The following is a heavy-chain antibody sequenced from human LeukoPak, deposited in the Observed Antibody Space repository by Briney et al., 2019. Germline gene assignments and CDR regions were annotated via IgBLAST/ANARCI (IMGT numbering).Heavy chain of an antibody. D-gene: IGHD4-23*01. V-gene: IGHV4-34*01. CDR1: GGSFSGYY. J-gene: IGHJ4*02. CDR3: ARLGRATTVVTRALDY. Sequence: SETLSLTCAVYGGSFSGYYWTWIRQPPGKGLEWIGEINHSGMSAYDPSLKSRVIISVDTSKKQFSLKVTSVTAADTAVYYCARLGRATTVVTRALDYWGQGTLVTVSS. CDR2: INHSGMS.